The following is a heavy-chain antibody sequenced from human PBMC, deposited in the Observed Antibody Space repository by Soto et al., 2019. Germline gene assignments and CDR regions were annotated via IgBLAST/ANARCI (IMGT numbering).Heavy chain of an antibody. V-gene: IGHV1-69*13. CDR3: ARDHGYYDSSGYPYYFDY. CDR2: IIPIFGTA. CDR1: GGTFSSYA. D-gene: IGHD3-22*01. J-gene: IGHJ4*02. Sequence: SVKVSCKASGGTFSSYAICWVRQAPGQGLEWMGGIIPIFGTANYAQKFQGRVTITADESTSTAYMELSSMRSEDTAVYHCARDHGYYDSSGYPYYFDYWGQGTMVTVSS.